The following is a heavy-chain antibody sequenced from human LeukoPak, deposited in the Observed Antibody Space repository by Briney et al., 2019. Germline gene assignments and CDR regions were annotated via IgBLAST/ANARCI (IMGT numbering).Heavy chain of an antibody. CDR1: GFIFSRYG. D-gene: IGHD6-19*01. Sequence: GGTLRLSCAASGFIFSRYGMSWVRQAPGKGLEWVSAISGSGGTTYYTDSVKGLFTISRDNSKNTLYLQINSLRAEDTAIYYCAKDHLPGIVVADRDYWGQGTLVTVSS. V-gene: IGHV3-23*01. CDR3: AKDHLPGIVVADRDY. CDR2: ISGSGGTT. J-gene: IGHJ4*02.